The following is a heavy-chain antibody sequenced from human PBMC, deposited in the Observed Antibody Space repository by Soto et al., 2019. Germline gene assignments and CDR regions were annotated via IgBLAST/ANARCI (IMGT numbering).Heavy chain of an antibody. D-gene: IGHD1-1*01. Sequence: QVQLVQSGAEVKKPGSSVKVSCKASGGTFRTSAISWVRQAPGQGLEWVGGIMPVFRRPKYAQNFQDRVTITADESTSTAYMELNSLRSDDTAVDYCARDKDRLQLGGNYYFILDVLGQGTAVTVSS. V-gene: IGHV1-69*12. J-gene: IGHJ6*02. CDR3: ARDKDRLQLGGNYYFILDV. CDR2: IMPVFRRP. CDR1: GGTFRTSA.